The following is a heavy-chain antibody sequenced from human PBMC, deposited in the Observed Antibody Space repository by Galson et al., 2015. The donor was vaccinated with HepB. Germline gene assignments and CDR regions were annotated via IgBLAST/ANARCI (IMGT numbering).Heavy chain of an antibody. CDR2: IRSKAYGGTT. Sequence: SLRLSCAASGFTFGDYAMSWFRQAPGKGLEWVGFIRSKAYGGTTEYAASVKGRFTISRDDSKSIAYLQMNSLKTEDTAVYYCTREPEYVDIVATVPSPHFDLWGRGTLVTVSS. CDR1: GFTFGDYA. D-gene: IGHD5-12*01. J-gene: IGHJ2*01. V-gene: IGHV3-49*03. CDR3: TREPEYVDIVATVPSPHFDL.